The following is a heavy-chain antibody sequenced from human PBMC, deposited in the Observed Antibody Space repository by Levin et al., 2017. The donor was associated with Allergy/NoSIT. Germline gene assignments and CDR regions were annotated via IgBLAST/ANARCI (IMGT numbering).Heavy chain of an antibody. V-gene: IGHV4-34*01. CDR1: GGSFSGYY. CDR3: ASEYYYGSGWT. J-gene: IGHJ5*02. Sequence: GSLRLSCAVYGGSFSGYYWSWIRQPPGKGLEWIGEINHSGSTNYNPSLKSRVTISVDTSKNQFSLKLSSVTAADTAVYYCASEYYYGSGWTWGQGTLVTVSS. D-gene: IGHD3-10*01. CDR2: INHSGST.